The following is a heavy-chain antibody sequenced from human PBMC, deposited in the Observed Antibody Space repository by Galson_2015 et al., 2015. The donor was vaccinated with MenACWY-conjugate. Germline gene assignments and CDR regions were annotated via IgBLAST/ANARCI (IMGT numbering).Heavy chain of an antibody. Sequence: SVKVSCKASGYTFTTFYLHWLRQAPGQGLEWVGVINPSGGTTAYAQNFQDRVAMTRDTSTSTVYMDLSSLRSEDTAVYFCARSSGLIHSHQYMRHLYYWGQGTLVPLSS. J-gene: IGHJ4*02. CDR2: INPSGGTT. CDR3: ARSSGLIHSHQYMRHLYY. V-gene: IGHV1-46*01. CDR1: GYTFTTFY. D-gene: IGHD3-22*01.